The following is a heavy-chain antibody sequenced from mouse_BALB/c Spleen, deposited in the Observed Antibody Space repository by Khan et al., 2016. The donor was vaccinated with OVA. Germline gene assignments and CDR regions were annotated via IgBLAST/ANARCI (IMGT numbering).Heavy chain of an antibody. V-gene: IGHV1-69*02. Sequence: QVQLQQPGIELVRPGASVKLSCKASGYTFSNYWINWVKQRPGQGLEWIGNIYPSDSYTNYNQNFKDKVTLSVDKSSSTAYLQLSSPTSKDSAIYYCSREVRHHYYAMDYWGQGTSVTVSS. D-gene: IGHD2-14*01. CDR2: IYPSDSYT. CDR1: GYTFSNYW. CDR3: SREVRHHYYAMDY. J-gene: IGHJ4*01.